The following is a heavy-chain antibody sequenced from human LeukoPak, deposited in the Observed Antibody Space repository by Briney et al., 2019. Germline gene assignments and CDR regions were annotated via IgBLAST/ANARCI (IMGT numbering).Heavy chain of an antibody. CDR1: GFTFSSYA. CDR3: ARQVPGTGVRDQ. D-gene: IGHD6-19*01. CDR2: ISGSGAST. V-gene: IGHV3-23*01. J-gene: IGHJ4*02. Sequence: GGSLRLSCVASGFTFSSYALNWVRQTPGKGLEWVSTISGSGASTYYADAVRGLFTISRDNSRNTLQLQMNSLRAEDTAVYYCARQVPGTGVRDQWGQGTLVTVSS.